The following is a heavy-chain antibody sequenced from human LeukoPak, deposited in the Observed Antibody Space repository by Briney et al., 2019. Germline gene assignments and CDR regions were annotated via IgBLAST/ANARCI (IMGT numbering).Heavy chain of an antibody. D-gene: IGHD3-10*01. J-gene: IGHJ4*02. Sequence: GGSLRLSCAASGFTFNRYWMVWVRQAPGKGLEWVASINQDGSKKYYVDSVEGRFTISRDNAKNSLYLQMNSLRAEDTAVYYCARVSIGILWFGEFPNWGQGTLVTVSS. CDR2: INQDGSKK. CDR3: ARVSIGILWFGEFPN. CDR1: GFTFNRYW. V-gene: IGHV3-7*01.